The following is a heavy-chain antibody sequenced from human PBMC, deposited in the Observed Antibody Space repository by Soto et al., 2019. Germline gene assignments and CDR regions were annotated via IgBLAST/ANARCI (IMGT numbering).Heavy chain of an antibody. CDR2: IYYSGST. CDR1: GGSISSGGYY. Sequence: SETLSLTCTVSGGSISSGGYYWSWIRQHPGKGLEWIGYIYYSGSTYYNPSLKSRVTIPVDTSKNQFSLKLSSVTAADTAVYYCAGSYFDCSGGSCFNLPNFDYWGQGTLVTVSS. V-gene: IGHV4-31*03. J-gene: IGHJ4*02. CDR3: AGSYFDCSGGSCFNLPNFDY. D-gene: IGHD2-15*01.